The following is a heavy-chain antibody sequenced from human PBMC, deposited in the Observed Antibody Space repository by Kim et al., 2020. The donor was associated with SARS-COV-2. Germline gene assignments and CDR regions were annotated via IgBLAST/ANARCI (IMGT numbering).Heavy chain of an antibody. V-gene: IGHV4-59*01. Sequence: SETLSLTCTVSSDSFSAYYWSWIRQIPGKGLEWIGYLFYSGSTNYNPSLKSRATLSWDTSRNQFFLDLTSVTQADTAAYYGARSEGRARWQQLDYCG. CDR1: SDSFSAYY. D-gene: IGHD6-13*01. CDR2: LFYSGST. J-gene: IGHJ4*01. CDR3: ARSEGRARWQQLDY.